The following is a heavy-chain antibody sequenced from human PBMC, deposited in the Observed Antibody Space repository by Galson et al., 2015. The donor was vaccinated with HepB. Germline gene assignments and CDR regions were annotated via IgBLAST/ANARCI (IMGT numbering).Heavy chain of an antibody. CDR1: GITFSSYA. J-gene: IGHJ4*02. CDR2: ISGAGAST. CDR3: ARGWRANYDY. D-gene: IGHD2-15*01. Sequence: SLRLSCAASGITFSSYAMTWVRQAPGKGLEWVSDISGAGASTYYAESVRGRSIISRDNSKITLYLQMNSLRAEDTAVYYCARGWRANYDYWGQGTLVTVSS. V-gene: IGHV3-23*01.